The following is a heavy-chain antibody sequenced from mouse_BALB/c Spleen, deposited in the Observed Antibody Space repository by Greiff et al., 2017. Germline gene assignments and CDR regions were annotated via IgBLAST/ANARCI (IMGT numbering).Heavy chain of an antibody. J-gene: IGHJ3*01. CDR1: GFDFSRYW. V-gene: IGHV4-1*02. CDR3: ARPGDYDAWFAY. Sequence: EVKLLESGGGLVQPGGSLQLSCAASGFDFSRYWMSWVRQAPGKGLEWIGEINPDSSTINYTPSLKDKFIISRDNAKNTLFLQMSKVRSEDTALYYCARPGDYDAWFAYWGQGTLVTVSA. CDR2: INPDSSTI. D-gene: IGHD2-4*01.